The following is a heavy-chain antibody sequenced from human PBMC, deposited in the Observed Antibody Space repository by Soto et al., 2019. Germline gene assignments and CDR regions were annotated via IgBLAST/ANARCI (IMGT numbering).Heavy chain of an antibody. CDR2: IYSSGST. J-gene: IGHJ5*02. CDR1: GGSIRRDY. V-gene: IGHV4-4*07. D-gene: IGHD3-22*01. Sequence: TVSRTGAGCGGSIRRDYWTWFRQPAGKGLEWIGRIYSSGSTNYNPSLKSRVTMSVDTSKSQFSLKLSSVTAAEKAVYFCARDQRKGDDDSSNYYYWFDPWGQGTLVTVTS. CDR3: ARDQRKGDDDSSNYYYWFDP.